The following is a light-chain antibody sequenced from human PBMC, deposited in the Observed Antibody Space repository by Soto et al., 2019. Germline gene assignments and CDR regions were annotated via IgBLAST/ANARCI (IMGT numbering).Light chain of an antibody. J-gene: IGKJ1*01. CDR2: GAS. Sequence: EIVMTQSPATLSVSPGERATLSCRASQSVSSNLAWYQQKPGQAPRLLIFGASTRATAIPARFSGSGSVTEFTLTISSLQSEDFAVYYCQQYNRLPGTFGQGTKVEIK. CDR1: QSVSSN. CDR3: QQYNRLPGT. V-gene: IGKV3-15*01.